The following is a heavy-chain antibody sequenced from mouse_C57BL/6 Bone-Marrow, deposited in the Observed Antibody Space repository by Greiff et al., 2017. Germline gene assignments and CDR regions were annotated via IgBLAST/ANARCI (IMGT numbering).Heavy chain of an antibody. CDR2: IHPNSGST. J-gene: IGHJ3*01. CDR3: ARKEGWSSFAY. Sequence: QVQLQQPGAELVKPGASVKLSCKASGYTFTSYWMHLVKQRPGQGLEWIGMIHPNSGSTNYNEKFKSKATLTVDKSSSTAYMQLSSLTSEDSAVYYCARKEGWSSFAYWGQGTLVTVSA. D-gene: IGHD2-3*01. CDR1: GYTFTSYW. V-gene: IGHV1-64*01.